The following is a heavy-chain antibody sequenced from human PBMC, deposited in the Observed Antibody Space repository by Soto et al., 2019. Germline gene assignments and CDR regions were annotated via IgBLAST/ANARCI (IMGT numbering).Heavy chain of an antibody. CDR1: GGTFSSYA. D-gene: IGHD2-2*01. J-gene: IGHJ5*02. V-gene: IGHV1-69*06. CDR3: ARSCSSTSCYYWFDP. CDR2: IIPIFGTA. Sequence: SVKVSCKASGGTFSSYAISWVRQAPGQGLEWMGGIIPIFGTANYAQKFQGRVTITADKSTSTAYMELSSLRSEDTAVYYCARSCSSTSCYYWFDPWGQGTLVTVSS.